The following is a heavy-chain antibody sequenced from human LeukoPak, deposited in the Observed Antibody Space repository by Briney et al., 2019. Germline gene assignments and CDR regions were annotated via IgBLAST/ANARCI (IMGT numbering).Heavy chain of an antibody. CDR1: GFTFSNYG. Sequence: PGGSLRLSCAASGFTFSNYGIHWVRQAPGKGLEWVAFVRSDGGIKYYADSVKGRFTISRDNSKNTLYLQMNSLRAEDTAVYYCAKDDLNYDILTGFPQVYWGQGTLVTVSS. D-gene: IGHD3-9*01. V-gene: IGHV3-30*02. J-gene: IGHJ4*02. CDR2: VRSDGGIK. CDR3: AKDDLNYDILTGFPQVY.